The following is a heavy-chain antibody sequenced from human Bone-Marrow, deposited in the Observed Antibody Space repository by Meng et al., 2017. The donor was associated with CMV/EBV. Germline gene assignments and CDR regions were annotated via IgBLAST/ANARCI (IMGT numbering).Heavy chain of an antibody. CDR2: IRSKAYGGTT. V-gene: IGHV3-49*04. CDR1: GFTFGDYA. Sequence: GESLKISCTASGFTFGDYAMSWVRQAPGKGLEWVGFIRSKAYGGTTEYAASVKGRFTISRDDSKSIAYLQMNSLKTEDTAVYYCTRDPCSSTSCAIRRETPYYYYCGMDVWGQGTTVTVSS. J-gene: IGHJ6*02. D-gene: IGHD2-2*01. CDR3: TRDPCSSTSCAIRRETPYYYYCGMDV.